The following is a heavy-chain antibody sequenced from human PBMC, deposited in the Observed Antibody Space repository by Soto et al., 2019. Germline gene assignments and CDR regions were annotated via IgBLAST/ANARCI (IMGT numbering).Heavy chain of an antibody. V-gene: IGHV2-5*02. CDR2: IYWDGDK. D-gene: IGHD3-22*01. CDR1: GFSLSTTGVG. Sequence: QITLKESGPPLVKPTQTLTLTCTFSGFSLSTTGVGVGWIRQPPGKALEWLALIYWDGDKRYSPSLKRRLTITKDTSKSQVVLTMTNMDPVDTATYYCAHRLYDSSGYSFDYWGQGTLVSVSS. CDR3: AHRLYDSSGYSFDY. J-gene: IGHJ4*02.